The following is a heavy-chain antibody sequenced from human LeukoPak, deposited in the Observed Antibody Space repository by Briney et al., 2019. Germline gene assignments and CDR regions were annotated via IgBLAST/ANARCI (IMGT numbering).Heavy chain of an antibody. J-gene: IGHJ1*01. V-gene: IGHV3-48*03. CDR3: ARGGTLEYFQH. CDR2: TSSSGSTI. CDR1: GFTFSAYA. Sequence: GSLRLSCEASGFTFSAYAMTWVRQAPGKGLEWVSYTSSSGSTIYYADSVKGRFTISRDNAKNSLYLQMNSLRAEDTAVYYCARGGTLEYFQHWGQGTLVTVSS.